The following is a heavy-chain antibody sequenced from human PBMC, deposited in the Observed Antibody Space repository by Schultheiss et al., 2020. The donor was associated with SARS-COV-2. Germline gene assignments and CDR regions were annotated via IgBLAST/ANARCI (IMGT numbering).Heavy chain of an antibody. V-gene: IGHV3-48*03. Sequence: GESLKISCAASGFTFSSYEMNWVRQAPGKGLEWVSYISSSGSTIYYADSVKGRFTISRDNSKNTLYLQMGSLRAEDMAVYYCARGREYDFWSGYYKVWNDAFDIWGQGTMVTVSS. J-gene: IGHJ3*02. CDR3: ARGREYDFWSGYYKVWNDAFDI. CDR1: GFTFSSYE. CDR2: ISSSGSTI. D-gene: IGHD3-3*01.